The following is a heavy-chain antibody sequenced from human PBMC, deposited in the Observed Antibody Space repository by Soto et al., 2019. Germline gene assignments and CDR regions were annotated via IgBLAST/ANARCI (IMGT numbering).Heavy chain of an antibody. V-gene: IGHV1-8*01. Sequence: ASVKVSCKASGYTFTSYDINWVRQATGQGLEWMGWMNPNSGNTGYAQKFQGRATMTRNTSISTAYMELSSLRSEDTAVYYCWVWAARPYYYYGMDVWGQGTTVTVSS. J-gene: IGHJ6*02. D-gene: IGHD6-6*01. CDR2: MNPNSGNT. CDR3: WVWAARPYYYYGMDV. CDR1: GYTFTSYD.